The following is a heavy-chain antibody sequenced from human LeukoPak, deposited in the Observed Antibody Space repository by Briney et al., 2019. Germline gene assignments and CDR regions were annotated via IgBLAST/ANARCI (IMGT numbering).Heavy chain of an antibody. V-gene: IGHV4-34*01. Sequence: SETLSLTCAVYGGSFSGYYWSWIRQPPGKGLEWIGEINHSGSTNYNPSLKSRVTISVDTSKNQFSLKLSSVTAADTAVYYCARGGDTAAVSSNWFDPWGQGTLVTVSS. CDR2: INHSGST. CDR3: ARGGDTAAVSSNWFDP. CDR1: GGSFSGYY. J-gene: IGHJ5*02. D-gene: IGHD3-16*01.